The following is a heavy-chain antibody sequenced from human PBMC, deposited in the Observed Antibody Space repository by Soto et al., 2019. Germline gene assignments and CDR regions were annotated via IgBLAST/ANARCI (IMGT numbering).Heavy chain of an antibody. CDR2: ISGSGGST. CDR3: AKGLLYSYGPFDY. J-gene: IGHJ4*02. Sequence: VGSLRLSCAASGFTFSSYAMSWVRQAPGKGLEWVSAISGSGGSTYYADSVKGRFTISRDNSKNTLYLQMNSLRAEDTAVYYCAKGLLYSYGPFDYWGQGTLVTVSS. V-gene: IGHV3-23*01. D-gene: IGHD5-18*01. CDR1: GFTFSSYA.